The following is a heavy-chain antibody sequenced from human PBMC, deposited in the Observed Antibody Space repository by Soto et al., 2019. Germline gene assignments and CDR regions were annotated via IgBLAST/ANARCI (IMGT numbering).Heavy chain of an antibody. Sequence: GASVKVSCKASGYTFTGYYMHWVRQAPGQGLEWMGWINPNSGGTNYAQKFQGRVTMTRDTSISTAYMELSRLRSDDTAVYYCARERTGTTHYYYYGMDVWGQGTTVTV. J-gene: IGHJ6*02. CDR1: GYTFTGYY. CDR3: ARERTGTTHYYYYGMDV. D-gene: IGHD1-7*01. V-gene: IGHV1-2*02. CDR2: INPNSGGT.